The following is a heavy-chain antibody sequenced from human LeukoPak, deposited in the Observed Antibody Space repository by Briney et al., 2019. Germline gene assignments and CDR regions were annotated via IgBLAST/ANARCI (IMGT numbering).Heavy chain of an antibody. CDR3: VKDEPAYYFDY. CDR2: IHPNSGGT. J-gene: IGHJ4*02. CDR1: GYTFTGYY. D-gene: IGHD1-14*01. V-gene: IGHV1-2*02. Sequence: GASXXXXXKASGYTFTGYYXHWVRXAPGQGLXWMGWIHPNSGGTNYAQKFQGRVTITRDTSISTAYMELSRLRSDDTAVYYCVKDEPAYYFDYWGQGTLVTVSS.